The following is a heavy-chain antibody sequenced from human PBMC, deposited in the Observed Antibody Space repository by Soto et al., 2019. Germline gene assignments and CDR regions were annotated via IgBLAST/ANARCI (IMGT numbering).Heavy chain of an antibody. D-gene: IGHD3-16*02. Sequence: SETLSLTCTISGCSISSYYWSWIRQPPGKVLEWIGYIYYSGSTNYNPSLKSRVTISVDTSKNQFSLKLSSVTAADTAVYYCARRSGVMITFGGVIADDAFDIWGQGTMVTVS. V-gene: IGHV4-59*08. J-gene: IGHJ3*02. CDR1: GCSISSYY. CDR2: IYYSGST. CDR3: ARRSGVMITFGGVIADDAFDI.